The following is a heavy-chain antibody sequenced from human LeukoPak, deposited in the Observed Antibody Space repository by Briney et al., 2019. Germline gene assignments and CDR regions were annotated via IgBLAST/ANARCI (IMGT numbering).Heavy chain of an antibody. V-gene: IGHV4-59*01. D-gene: IGHD2-8*01. CDR1: GGSISSYY. Sequence: PSETLSLTCTVSGGSISSYYWSWIRQPPGKGLEWIGYIYYSGSTNYNPSLKSRVTISVDTSKNQFSLKLSSVTAADTAVYYCARAPEVYYRGYFDYWGQGTLVTVSS. CDR3: ARAPEVYYRGYFDY. J-gene: IGHJ4*02. CDR2: IYYSGST.